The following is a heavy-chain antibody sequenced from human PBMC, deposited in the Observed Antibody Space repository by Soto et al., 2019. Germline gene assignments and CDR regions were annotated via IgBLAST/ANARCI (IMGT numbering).Heavy chain of an antibody. D-gene: IGHD6-19*01. J-gene: IGHJ4*02. Sequence: EVQLVESGGGLVKPGGSLRLSCAASGFTFSSYSMNWVRQAPGKGLEWVSSISSSSSYIYYADSVKGRFTISRDNAKNSLYLQMNSLRAEDTAVYYCAKVRDSSGWELFDYWGQGTLVTVSS. CDR3: AKVRDSSGWELFDY. CDR1: GFTFSSYS. V-gene: IGHV3-21*04. CDR2: ISSSSSYI.